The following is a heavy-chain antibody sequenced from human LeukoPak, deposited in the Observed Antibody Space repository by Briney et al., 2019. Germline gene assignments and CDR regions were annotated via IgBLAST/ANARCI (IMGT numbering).Heavy chain of an antibody. CDR2: ISYDESNK. D-gene: IGHD3-22*01. CDR3: LRGYYDSNRYFDFDY. CDR1: GFTFSNAW. Sequence: GGSLRLSCAASGFTFSNAWMSWVRQAPGKGLEWVALISYDESNKYYADSVKGRFTISRDTSKNTLYLQMNSLRAEDTAVYYCLRGYYDSNRYFDFDYWGRGTLVTVSS. V-gene: IGHV3-30-3*01. J-gene: IGHJ4*02.